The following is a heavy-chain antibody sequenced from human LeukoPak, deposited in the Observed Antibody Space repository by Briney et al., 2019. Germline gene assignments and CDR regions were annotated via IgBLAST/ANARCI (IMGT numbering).Heavy chain of an antibody. CDR1: GSSVSSGSYY. D-gene: IGHD3-22*01. J-gene: IGHJ4*02. V-gene: IGHV4-61*01. CDR2: IYYSGST. Sequence: SETLSLTCTVSGSSVSSGSYYWSWIRQPPGKGLEWIGYIYYSGSTNYNPSLKSRVTISVDTSKNQFSLKLSSVTAADTAVYYCARANTYYYDSRVFDYWGQGTLVTVSS. CDR3: ARANTYYYDSRVFDY.